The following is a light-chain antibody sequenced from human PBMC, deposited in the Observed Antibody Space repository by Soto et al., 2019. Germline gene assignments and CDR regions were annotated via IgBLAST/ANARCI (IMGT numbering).Light chain of an antibody. CDR3: QQWNRFPFT. CDR2: AAS. V-gene: IGKV1D-12*01. CDR1: QGISNW. Sequence: DIQMTQSPSSVSASVGDRVSITCRASQGISNWLAWYQQKPGRAPKLLIYAASSLQSGVSSRFSGSGSGTEFTLTISSLPTEDFATDYCQQWNRFPFTLGPGTKVDI. J-gene: IGKJ3*01.